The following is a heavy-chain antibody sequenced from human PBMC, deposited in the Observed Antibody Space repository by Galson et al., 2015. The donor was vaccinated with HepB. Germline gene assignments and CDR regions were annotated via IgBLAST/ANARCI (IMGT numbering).Heavy chain of an antibody. D-gene: IGHD3-16*02. V-gene: IGHV5-51*01. J-gene: IGHJ4*02. Sequence: QSGAEVKKPGESLKISCKGSGYSFTSYWIGWVRQMPGKGLEWMGIIYPGDSDTRYSPSFQGQVTISADKSISTAYLQWSSLKASDTAMYYCARHGRSYYDYVWGSYRYTQDGNYFDYWGQGTLVTVSS. CDR1: GYSFTSYW. CDR3: ARHGRSYYDYVWGSYRYTQDGNYFDY. CDR2: IYPGDSDT.